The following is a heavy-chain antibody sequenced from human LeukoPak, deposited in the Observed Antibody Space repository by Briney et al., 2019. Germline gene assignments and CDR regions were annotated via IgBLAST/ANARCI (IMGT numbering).Heavy chain of an antibody. CDR2: ISPSGGTT. Sequence: GGSLRLSCAASGFAFSNYAMSWVRQAPGKGLEWVSAISPSGGTTYYADSVKGRFTVSRDNSKNTLYLQMNSLSAEDTAVYYCAKDQRASGSVTFDYWGQGTLVTVSS. CDR3: AKDQRASGSVTFDY. V-gene: IGHV3-23*01. D-gene: IGHD3-10*01. J-gene: IGHJ4*02. CDR1: GFAFSNYA.